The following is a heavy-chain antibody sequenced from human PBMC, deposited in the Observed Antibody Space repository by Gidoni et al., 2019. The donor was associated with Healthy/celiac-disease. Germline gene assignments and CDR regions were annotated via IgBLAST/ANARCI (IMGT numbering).Heavy chain of an antibody. CDR2: ISYDGSNK. V-gene: IGHV3-30*18. CDR3: AKRYYYDSRGGMDV. CDR1: GFTFSSYG. J-gene: IGHJ6*02. Sequence: GVQPGRSLRLSCAASGFTFSSYGMHWVRQAPGKGLEWVAVISYDGSNKYYADSVKGRFTISRDNSKNTLYLQMNSLRAEDTAVYYCAKRYYYDSRGGMDVWGQGTTVTVSS. D-gene: IGHD3-22*01.